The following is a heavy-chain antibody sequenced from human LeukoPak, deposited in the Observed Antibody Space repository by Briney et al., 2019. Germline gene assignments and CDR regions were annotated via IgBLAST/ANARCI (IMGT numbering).Heavy chain of an antibody. CDR3: AREPDIVVVVAATMFDP. CDR1: GFTFSNYW. Sequence: GGSLRLSCAASGFTFSNYWMSWVRQAPGKGLEWVANIKQDGSEKYYVDSVKGRFTISRDNAKNSLYLQMNSLRAEDTAVYYCAREPDIVVVVAATMFDPWGQGTLVTVSS. J-gene: IGHJ5*02. D-gene: IGHD2-15*01. V-gene: IGHV3-7*01. CDR2: IKQDGSEK.